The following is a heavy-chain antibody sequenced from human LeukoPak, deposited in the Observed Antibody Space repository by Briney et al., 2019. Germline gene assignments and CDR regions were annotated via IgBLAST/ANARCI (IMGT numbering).Heavy chain of an antibody. CDR3: ARGREYCSSTSCYFGWFDP. J-gene: IGHJ5*02. Sequence: SETLSPTCAVYGGSFSGYYWSWIRQPPRKGLEWIGEINHSGSTNYNPSLKSRVTISVDTSKNQFSLKLSSVTAADTAVYYCARGREYCSSTSCYFGWFDPWGQGTLVTVSS. CDR1: GGSFSGYY. D-gene: IGHD2-2*01. V-gene: IGHV4-34*01. CDR2: INHSGST.